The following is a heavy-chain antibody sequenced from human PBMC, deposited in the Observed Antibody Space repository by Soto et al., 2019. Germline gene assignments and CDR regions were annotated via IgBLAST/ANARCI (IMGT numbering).Heavy chain of an antibody. Sequence: QVQLMQSGTEVKEPGASVNLSCKASGYTFSDYGISWVRQAPGQGLEWMGGIIPISGKVYYAQKFQGRVTITADRSTNTAYVEVTSLRSDDTAVYYCARGPPFDSFAMWGPGTLVTVSS. CDR2: IIPISGKV. V-gene: IGHV1-69*06. CDR1: GYTFSDYG. J-gene: IGHJ3*02. CDR3: ARGPPFDSFAM.